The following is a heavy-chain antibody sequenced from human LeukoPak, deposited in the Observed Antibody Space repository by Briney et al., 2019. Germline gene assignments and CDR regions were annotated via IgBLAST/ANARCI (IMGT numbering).Heavy chain of an antibody. CDR2: MNPNSGNT. Sequence: ASVKVSCKASGYTFTSYDINWVRQATGQGLEWMGWMNPNSGNTGYAQKFQGRVTMTRNTSISTAYMELSSLRSEDTAVYYCAREGCSSTSCYRHYYYYGMDVWGQGTTVTVSS. D-gene: IGHD2-2*02. V-gene: IGHV1-8*01. CDR1: GYTFTSYD. J-gene: IGHJ6*02. CDR3: AREGCSSTSCYRHYYYYGMDV.